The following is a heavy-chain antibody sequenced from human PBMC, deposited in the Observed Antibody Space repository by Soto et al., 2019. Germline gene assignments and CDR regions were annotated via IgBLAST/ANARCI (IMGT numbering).Heavy chain of an antibody. CDR3: AKLALNIVVVPAAMPDSDY. Sequence: GGSLRLSCAASGFTFSSYAMSWVRQAPGKGLEWVSAISGSGGSTYYADSVKGRFTISRDNSKNTLYLQMNSLRAEDTAVYYCAKLALNIVVVPAAMPDSDYWGQGTLVTVSS. CDR2: ISGSGGST. J-gene: IGHJ4*02. CDR1: GFTFSSYA. V-gene: IGHV3-23*01. D-gene: IGHD2-2*01.